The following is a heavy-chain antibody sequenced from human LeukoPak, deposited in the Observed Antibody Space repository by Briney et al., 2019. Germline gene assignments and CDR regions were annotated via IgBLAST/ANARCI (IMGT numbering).Heavy chain of an antibody. Sequence: GGSLRLSCAASGFTFSSYSMNWVRQAPGKGLERVSYISSSSTIYYADSVKGRFTISRDNAKNSLYLQMNSLRDEDTAVYYCARGAMVQGVIMFGYWGQGTLVTVSS. J-gene: IGHJ4*02. CDR2: ISSSSTI. CDR1: GFTFSSYS. CDR3: ARGAMVQGVIMFGY. V-gene: IGHV3-48*02. D-gene: IGHD3-10*01.